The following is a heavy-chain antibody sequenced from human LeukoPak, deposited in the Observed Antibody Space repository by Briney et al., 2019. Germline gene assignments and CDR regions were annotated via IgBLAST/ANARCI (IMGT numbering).Heavy chain of an antibody. J-gene: IGHJ6*03. CDR1: GFSFSSYW. CDR3: ARLSGYYYGSYFYYYMDV. D-gene: IGHD3-10*01. CDR2: IKQDESER. Sequence: GGSLRLSCEASGFSFSSYWMTWVRQPPGKGPEWVANIKQDESERYSVDSVKGRFTISRDNAKNSVYLHMNSLRAEDTALYYCARLSGYYYGSYFYYYMDVWGKGTTVNVFS. V-gene: IGHV3-7*01.